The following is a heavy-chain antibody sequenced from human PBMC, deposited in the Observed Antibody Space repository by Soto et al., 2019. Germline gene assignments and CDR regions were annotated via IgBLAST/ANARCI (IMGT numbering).Heavy chain of an antibody. V-gene: IGHV5-10-1*01. CDR3: ARREVVIAARQDYGMDV. CDR1: GYSFTSYW. D-gene: IGHD6-6*01. J-gene: IGHJ6*02. Sequence: GESLKISCKGSGYSFTSYWISWVRQMPGKGLEWMGRIDPSDSYTNYSPSFQGHVTISADKSISTAYLQWSSLKASDTAMYYCARREVVIAARQDYGMDVWGQGTTVTVSS. CDR2: IDPSDSYT.